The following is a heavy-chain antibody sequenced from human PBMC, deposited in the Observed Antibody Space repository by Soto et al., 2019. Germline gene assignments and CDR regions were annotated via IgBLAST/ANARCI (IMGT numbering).Heavy chain of an antibody. V-gene: IGHV1-18*03. CDR2: ISAYNGNT. CDR1: GYTFTSYG. CDR3: ARVAVVTVVRGVLVNWFDP. J-gene: IGHJ5*02. D-gene: IGHD2-15*01. Sequence: QVQLVQSGAEVKKPGASVKVSCKASGYTFTSYGISWVRQAPGQGLEWMGWISAYNGNTNYAQKLQGRVTMTTDTSTSTVYMELRGLRADDMAVYYCARVAVVTVVRGVLVNWFDPWGQGTLVTVSS.